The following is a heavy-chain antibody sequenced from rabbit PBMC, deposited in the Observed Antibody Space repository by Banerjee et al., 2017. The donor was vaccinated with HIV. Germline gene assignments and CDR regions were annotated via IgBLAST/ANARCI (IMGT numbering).Heavy chain of an antibody. J-gene: IGHJ4*01. CDR2: IYPDYGTT. V-gene: IGHV1S47*01. CDR1: EIYFSSHG. CDR3: ARDQYADYAGYGYNYFNL. Sequence: QQHLVDSGGGLVKPGASLTLSCKASEIYFSSHGISWIRQAPGKGLEWIATIYPDYGTTDYGNWVNGRFTISLDNAQNTVFLQMTSLTAADTATYFCARDQYADYAGYGYNYFNLWGQGTLVTVS. D-gene: IGHD7-1*01.